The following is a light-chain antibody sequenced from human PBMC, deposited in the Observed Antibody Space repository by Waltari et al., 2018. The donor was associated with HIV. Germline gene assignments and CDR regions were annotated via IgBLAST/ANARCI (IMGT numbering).Light chain of an antibody. J-gene: IGLJ1*01. Sequence: QSVLAQPPSVSGAPGQRVTISCSGSGSNIRSNYVNWYQQLPGTAPRVLIYNADQRPSGLPARFSGSKAGTSATLAITGLQAEDEADYYCAAWDDTLKVYVFGTGTKVTVL. CDR2: NAD. V-gene: IGLV1-44*01. CDR1: GSNIRSNY. CDR3: AAWDDTLKVYV.